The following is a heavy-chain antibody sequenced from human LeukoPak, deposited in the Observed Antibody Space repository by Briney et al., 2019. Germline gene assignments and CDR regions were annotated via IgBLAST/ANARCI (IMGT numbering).Heavy chain of an antibody. D-gene: IGHD2-15*01. Sequence: GGSLRLSCAAPGFTFSSYAMHWVRQAPGKGLEWVAVISYDGSNKYYADSVKGRFTISRDNSKNTLYLQMNSLRAEDTAVYYCARDNNVVVVAARLGVGYFDYWGQGTLVTVSS. J-gene: IGHJ4*02. CDR2: ISYDGSNK. V-gene: IGHV3-30-3*01. CDR1: GFTFSSYA. CDR3: ARDNNVVVVAARLGVGYFDY.